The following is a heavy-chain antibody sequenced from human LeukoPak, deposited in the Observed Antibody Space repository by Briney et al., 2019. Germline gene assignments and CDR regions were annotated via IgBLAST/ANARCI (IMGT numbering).Heavy chain of an antibody. CDR1: GFSFGTYG. CDR3: ARDLAVYYFDY. CDR2: IWYDGGNK. D-gene: IGHD3-16*01. Sequence: PGKSLRLSCATSGFSFGTYGMHWVRQAPGKGLEWVAVIWYDGGNKYYADSVKGRFTISRDNSKNTLYLQMNSLRAEDTAVYYCARDLAVYYFDYWGQGTLVTVSS. V-gene: IGHV3-33*01. J-gene: IGHJ4*02.